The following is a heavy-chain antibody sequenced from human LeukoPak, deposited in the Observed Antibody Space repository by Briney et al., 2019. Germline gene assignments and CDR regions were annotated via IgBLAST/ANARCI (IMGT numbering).Heavy chain of an antibody. V-gene: IGHV3-21*01. J-gene: IGHJ6*03. CDR2: ISTSSSYI. D-gene: IGHD1-26*01. Sequence: GGSLRLSCAASGFTFSSYTMNWVRQAPGKGLEWVSSISTSSSYIYYADSVKGRFTISRDNAKNSLYLQMNSLRAEDTAVYYCARDPYSGSYGNYYYYFMDVWGKGTTVTISS. CDR1: GFTFSSYT. CDR3: ARDPYSGSYGNYYYYFMDV.